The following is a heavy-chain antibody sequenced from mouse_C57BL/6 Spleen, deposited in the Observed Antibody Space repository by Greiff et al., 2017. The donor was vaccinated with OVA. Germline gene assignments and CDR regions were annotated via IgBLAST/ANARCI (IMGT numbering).Heavy chain of an antibody. CDR2: IYPGSGST. J-gene: IGHJ2*01. CDR1: GYTFTSYW. Sequence: VQLQESEAELVKPGASVKMSCKASGYTFTSYWITWVKQRPGQGLEWIGDIYPGSGSTNYNEKFKSKATLTVDTSSSTAYMQLSSLTSEDSAVYYCARGTGRDYWGQGTTLTVSS. CDR3: ARGTGRDY. D-gene: IGHD4-1*01. V-gene: IGHV1-55*01.